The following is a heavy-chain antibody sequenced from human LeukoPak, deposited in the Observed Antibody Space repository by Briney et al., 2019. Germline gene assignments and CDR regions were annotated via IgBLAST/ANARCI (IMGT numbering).Heavy chain of an antibody. Sequence: PGGSLRLSCAAAGLILSNYDSHWVRHVTGKCLEWVSGIGSAGDTYYSGSLKGRFTMSRENAKNSIFLQMHSLRAGDTALYYCARGGPDCFDYWGQGTLVTVSS. J-gene: IGHJ4*02. CDR1: GLILSNYD. CDR3: ARGGPDCFDY. CDR2: IGSAGDT. V-gene: IGHV3-13*01.